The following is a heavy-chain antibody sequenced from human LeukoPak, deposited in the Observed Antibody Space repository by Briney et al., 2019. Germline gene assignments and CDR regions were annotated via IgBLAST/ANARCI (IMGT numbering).Heavy chain of an antibody. CDR2: IFHSGTT. J-gene: IGHJ4*02. CDR3: SRQRNGGSGWYSLSFDY. V-gene: IGHV4-39*01. CDR1: GGSISSSSYY. D-gene: IGHD6-19*01. Sequence: PSETLSLTCTVSGGSISSSSYYWGWIRQPPGKGLEWIGSIFHSGTTYYNPSLKSRATISVDTSKNQFSLKLSSMTAADTAVYYCSRQRNGGSGWYSLSFDYWGQGTLVTVTS.